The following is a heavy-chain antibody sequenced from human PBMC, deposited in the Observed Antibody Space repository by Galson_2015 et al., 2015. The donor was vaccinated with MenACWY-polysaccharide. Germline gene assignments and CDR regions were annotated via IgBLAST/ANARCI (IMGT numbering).Heavy chain of an antibody. J-gene: IGHJ3*01. D-gene: IGHD2-15*01. CDR3: AREGSRIVFHAFDV. Sequence: VQRRFAVSRDNSPHTLYLEMNSLRAEDTAVYYCAREGSRIVFHAFDVWGQGTMVIVSS. V-gene: IGHV3-30*07.